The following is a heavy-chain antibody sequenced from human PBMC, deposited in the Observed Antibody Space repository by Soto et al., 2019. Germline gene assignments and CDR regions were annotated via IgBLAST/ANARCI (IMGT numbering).Heavy chain of an antibody. CDR3: TRGSEGWYHGRYYYGMDV. D-gene: IGHD6-19*01. Sequence: QVQLQASGPGLVKPSETLSLTCTVSGGSVSRGSYYWSWIRQPPGKGLEWIGYIYYSGSTNYHPSLMRRVAIAVDASMIQFSPKLSSVTAADTAVYYCTRGSEGWYHGRYYYGMDVWCQGTTVTVSS. J-gene: IGHJ6*02. V-gene: IGHV4-61*01. CDR1: GGSVSRGSYY. CDR2: IYYSGST.